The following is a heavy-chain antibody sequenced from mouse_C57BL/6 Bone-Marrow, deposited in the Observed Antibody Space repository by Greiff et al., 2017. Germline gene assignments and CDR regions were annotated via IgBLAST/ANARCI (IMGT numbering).Heavy chain of an antibody. CDR3: ASVAWFAY. V-gene: IGHV5-17*01. CDR2: ISSGSSTI. Sequence: EVNVVESGGGLVKPGGSLKLSCAASGFTFSDYGMPWVRQAPEKGLEWVAYISSGSSTIYYADTVKGRFTISRDNAKNTLFLQMTSLRSEDTAMYYCASVAWFAYWGQGTLVTVSA. J-gene: IGHJ3*01. CDR1: GFTFSDYG.